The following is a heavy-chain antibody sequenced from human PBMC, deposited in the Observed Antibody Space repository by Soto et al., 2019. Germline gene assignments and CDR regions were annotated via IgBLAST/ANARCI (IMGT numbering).Heavy chain of an antibody. CDR3: ARQMRYNWNYLDY. CDR2: IYYSGST. Sequence: SETLSLTCTVSGVSISSYYWSWIRQPPGKGLEWIGYIYYSGSTNYNPSLKSRVTISVDTSKNQFSLKLSSVTAADTAVYYCARQMRYNWNYLDYWGQGTLVTVSS. J-gene: IGHJ4*02. CDR1: GVSISSYY. D-gene: IGHD1-20*01. V-gene: IGHV4-59*08.